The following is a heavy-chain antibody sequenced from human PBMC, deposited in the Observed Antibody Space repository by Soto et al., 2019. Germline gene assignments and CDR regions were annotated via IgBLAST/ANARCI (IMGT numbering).Heavy chain of an antibody. CDR3: AKDFGGRIAAHHWFDP. V-gene: IGHV3-9*01. CDR1: GFTFDDYA. Sequence: QPGGSLRLSCAASGFTFDDYAMHWVRQAPGKGLEWVSGISWNSGSIGYADSVKGRITISRDNAKNSLYLQMNSLRAEDTALYYCAKDFGGRIAAHHWFDPWGQGTLVTVSS. D-gene: IGHD6-6*01. J-gene: IGHJ5*02. CDR2: ISWNSGSI.